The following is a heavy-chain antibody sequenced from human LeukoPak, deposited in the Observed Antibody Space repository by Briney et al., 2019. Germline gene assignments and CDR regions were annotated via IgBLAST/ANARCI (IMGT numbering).Heavy chain of an antibody. Sequence: GGSLRLSCAASGFTFSSYEMNWVRQAPGKGLEWLAYISNSCDTIYYADSVKGRFTISRDNAKNSLYLQMNSLRAEDTAVYHCASRPPPAAGPYDYWGQGTLVTVSS. CDR1: GFTFSSYE. V-gene: IGHV3-48*03. CDR3: ASRPPPAAGPYDY. CDR2: ISNSCDTI. D-gene: IGHD6-13*01. J-gene: IGHJ4*02.